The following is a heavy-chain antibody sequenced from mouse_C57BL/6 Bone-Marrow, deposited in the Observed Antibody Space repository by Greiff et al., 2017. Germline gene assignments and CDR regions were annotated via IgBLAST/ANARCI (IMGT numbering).Heavy chain of an antibody. CDR3: AREGYDGYYVSWFAY. D-gene: IGHD2-3*01. Sequence: QVQLQQSGPELVKPGASVKISCKASGYAFSSSWMNWVKQRPGKGLEWIGRIYPGDGDTNYNGKFKGKATLTADKSSSTAYMQLSSLTSEDSAVYFCAREGYDGYYVSWFAYWGQGTLVTVSA. J-gene: IGHJ3*01. V-gene: IGHV1-82*01. CDR2: IYPGDGDT. CDR1: GYAFSSSW.